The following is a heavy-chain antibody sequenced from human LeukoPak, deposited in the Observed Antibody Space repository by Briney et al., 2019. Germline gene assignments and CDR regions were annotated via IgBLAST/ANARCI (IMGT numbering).Heavy chain of an antibody. J-gene: IGHJ4*02. CDR3: ARRSGRRFDY. Sequence: SETLSLTCAVYGGSFSGYYWSWIRQPPGKGPEWIGEINHSGSTNYNPSLKSRVTISVDTSKNQFSLKLSSVTAADTAVYYCARRSGRRFDYWGQGTLVTVSS. CDR1: GGSFSGYY. V-gene: IGHV4-34*01. CDR2: INHSGST. D-gene: IGHD2-15*01.